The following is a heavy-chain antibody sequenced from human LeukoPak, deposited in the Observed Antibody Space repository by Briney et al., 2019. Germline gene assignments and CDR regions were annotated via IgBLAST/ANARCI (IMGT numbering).Heavy chain of an antibody. D-gene: IGHD2-21*01. Sequence: SETLSLTCTVSGGSISRYYWSWIRQPPGKGLEWIGYIYYSGSTNYNPSLKSRVTISVDTSKNQFSLKLSSVTAADTAVYYCARHEFCGGECYYFDYWGQGTLVTVSS. CDR3: ARHEFCGGECYYFDY. CDR1: GGSISRYY. J-gene: IGHJ4*02. CDR2: IYYSGST. V-gene: IGHV4-59*08.